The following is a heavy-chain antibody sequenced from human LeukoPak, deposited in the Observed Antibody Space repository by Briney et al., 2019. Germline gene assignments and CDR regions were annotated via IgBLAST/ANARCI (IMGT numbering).Heavy chain of an antibody. CDR1: GYTFAGYY. V-gene: IGHV1-2*02. CDR3: ARDDSSGYYEKGFDY. CDR2: INPNSGGT. J-gene: IGHJ4*02. D-gene: IGHD3-22*01. Sequence: GASVKVSCKASGYTFAGYYMHWVRQAPGQGLEWMGWINPNSGGTNYAQKFQGRVTMTRDTSISTAYMELSRLRSDDTAVYYCARDDSSGYYEKGFDYWGQGTLVTVSS.